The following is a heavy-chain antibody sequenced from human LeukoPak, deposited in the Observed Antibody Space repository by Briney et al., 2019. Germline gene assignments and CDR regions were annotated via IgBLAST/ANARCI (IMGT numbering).Heavy chain of an antibody. V-gene: IGHV3-7*01. D-gene: IGHD3-22*01. CDR2: ISDGGSAT. CDR3: ARVWGLEYDSSGYYGDY. J-gene: IGHJ4*02. CDR1: GYTFSPYW. Sequence: GGSLRLSCVASGYTFSPYWMSWVRQTPGKGLEWVASISDGGSATYYVDSVRGRFTISRDNSKNTLYLQMNSLRAEDTAVYYCARVWGLEYDSSGYYGDYWGQGTLVTVSS.